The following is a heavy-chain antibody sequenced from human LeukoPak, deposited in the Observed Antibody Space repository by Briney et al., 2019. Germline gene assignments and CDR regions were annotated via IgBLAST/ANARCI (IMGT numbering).Heavy chain of an antibody. D-gene: IGHD3-22*01. CDR3: ARDPPPHSSSYWGSYSYYYIDV. J-gene: IGHJ6*03. Sequence: GASVKVSCKASGYTFTGYYIHWVRQAPGQGLEWIGRINPNSGDTNYAQKFQGRVTMTRDTSISTAYMELSSLRSDDTAVYYCARDPPPHSSSYWGSYSYYYIDVWGKGTTVTVSS. CDR2: INPNSGDT. V-gene: IGHV1-2*06. CDR1: GYTFTGYY.